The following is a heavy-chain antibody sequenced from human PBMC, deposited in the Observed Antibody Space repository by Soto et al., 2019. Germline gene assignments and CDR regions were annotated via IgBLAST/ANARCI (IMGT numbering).Heavy chain of an antibody. CDR1: GGSFSGYY. V-gene: IGHV4-34*01. Sequence: SETLSLTCAVYGGSFSGYYWSWIRQPPGKGLEWIGEINHSGSTNYNPSLKSRVTISVDTSKNQFSLKLSSVTAADTAVYYCARSRYYYGSGSYSDYYYYGMGVWGQGTTVTVSS. D-gene: IGHD3-10*01. J-gene: IGHJ6*02. CDR3: ARSRYYYGSGSYSDYYYYGMGV. CDR2: INHSGST.